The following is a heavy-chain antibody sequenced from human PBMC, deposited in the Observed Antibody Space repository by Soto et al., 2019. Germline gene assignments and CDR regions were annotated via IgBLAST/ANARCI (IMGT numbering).Heavy chain of an antibody. CDR1: GFTFTSSA. CDR3: AADVFAAAGSLDY. CDR2: IDVGSGNT. J-gene: IGHJ4*02. D-gene: IGHD6-13*01. V-gene: IGHV1-58*01. Sequence: QMQLVQSGPEVKKPGTSVKVSCKASGFTFTSSAVQWVRQARGQRLEWIGWIDVGSGNTNYAQKFQERVTITRDMPTSTAYMELSSLRPEDTAVYTCAADVFAAAGSLDYWGQGPLVTVSS.